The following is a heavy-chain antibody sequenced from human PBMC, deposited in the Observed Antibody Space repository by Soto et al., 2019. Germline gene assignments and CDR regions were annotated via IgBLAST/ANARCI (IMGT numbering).Heavy chain of an antibody. CDR3: AREGNLGRWLQPLDF. CDR2: FHYSGRT. CDR1: GGSISSGPYS. D-gene: IGHD5-12*01. J-gene: IGHJ4*02. V-gene: IGHV4-39*07. Sequence: SETLSLTCSVSGGSISSGPYSWGWIRQPPGKGLEWIGTFHYSGRTYYSPSLESRVTISVDTSKNQFSLRLISVTAADTAKYFCAREGNLGRWLQPLDFWGQGTLVTVSS.